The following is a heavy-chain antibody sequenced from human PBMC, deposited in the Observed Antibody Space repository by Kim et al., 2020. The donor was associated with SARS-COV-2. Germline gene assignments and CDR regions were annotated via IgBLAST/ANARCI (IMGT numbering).Heavy chain of an antibody. CDR2: ISSSGSTI. Sequence: GGSLRLSCAASGFTFSDYYMSWIRQAPGKGLEWVSYISSSGSTIYYADSVKGRFTISRDNAKNSLYLQMNSLGAEDTAVYYCARDGHYYGSGRNAYYYYGMDVWGQGTTVTVSS. D-gene: IGHD3-10*01. V-gene: IGHV3-11*04. CDR3: ARDGHYYGSGRNAYYYYGMDV. J-gene: IGHJ6*02. CDR1: GFTFSDYY.